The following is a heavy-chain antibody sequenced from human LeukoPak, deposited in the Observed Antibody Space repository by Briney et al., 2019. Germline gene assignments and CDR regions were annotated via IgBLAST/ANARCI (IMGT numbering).Heavy chain of an antibody. CDR2: GIPNFRRT. CDR3: ARTGRYSNYDFSYHMDV. Sequence: SVKVSCKASGGSFISYAISWVRQVPGQGLEYLGGGIPNFRRTQYSQKFEGRVTITTDETIASMELRSLTSEDTAVYYCARTGRYSNYDFSYHMDVWGKGTTVIVS. D-gene: IGHD4-11*01. CDR1: GGSFISYA. J-gene: IGHJ6*03. V-gene: IGHV1-69*05.